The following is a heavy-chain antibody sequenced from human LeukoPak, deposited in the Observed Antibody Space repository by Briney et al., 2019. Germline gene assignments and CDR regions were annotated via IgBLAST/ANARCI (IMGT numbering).Heavy chain of an antibody. CDR3: ARDGNHYDILTGDYPGWFDP. V-gene: IGHV3-53*01. Sequence: GGSLRLSGAASGFTVSSSYMSWVRQAPGKGLEWVSVIYSGGRTNYADSVKGRFTISRDNSKNTLYLQMNSLRAEDTAVYYCARDGNHYDILTGDYPGWFDPWGQGTLVTVSS. CDR1: GFTVSSSY. CDR2: IYSGGRT. J-gene: IGHJ5*02. D-gene: IGHD3-9*01.